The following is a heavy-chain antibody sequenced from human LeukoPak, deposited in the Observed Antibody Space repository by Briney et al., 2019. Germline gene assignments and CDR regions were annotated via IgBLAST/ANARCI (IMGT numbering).Heavy chain of an antibody. Sequence: GWSLRLSCAASGFTVSDYSMNWIRQAPGKGLEWVSNISSSGSTRYNGDSVKGRFTISRDNAKNSLYLQMNSLRAEDTAVYYCARSGHWSAAYYYFYMDVWGKRTTVTVSS. CDR3: ARSGHWSAAYYYFYMDV. CDR1: GFTVSDYS. V-gene: IGHV3-11*01. CDR2: ISSSGSTR. J-gene: IGHJ6*03.